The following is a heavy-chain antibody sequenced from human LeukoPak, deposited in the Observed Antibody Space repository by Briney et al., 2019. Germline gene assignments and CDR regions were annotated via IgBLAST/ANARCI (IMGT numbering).Heavy chain of an antibody. CDR3: ARDGVRDGLYFDY. D-gene: IGHD5-24*01. J-gene: IGHJ4*02. Sequence: GGSLRLSCEGSGFSFSSYWMTWVRQSPGKGPEWVANIKQDESERYTVDSVKGRFTISRDNAKNSLYLQMNSLRAEDTAVYYCARDGVRDGLYFDYWGQGTPVTVSS. V-gene: IGHV3-7*01. CDR1: GFSFSSYW. CDR2: IKQDESER.